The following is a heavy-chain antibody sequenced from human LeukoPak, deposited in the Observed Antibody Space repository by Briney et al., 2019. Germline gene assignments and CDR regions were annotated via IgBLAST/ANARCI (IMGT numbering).Heavy chain of an antibody. J-gene: IGHJ4*02. D-gene: IGHD6-19*01. V-gene: IGHV5-51*01. CDR1: GYPFTNYW. CDR3: ARPRSGYTSGWYFDY. CDR2: IYPGNSDT. Sequence: GESLKISCKASGYPFTNYWIGWVRQMPGKGLEWMGIIYPGNSDTRYSPSFQGQVTISADKSISTAHLQWSSLKASDTAMYYCARPRSGYTSGWYFDYWGQGTLVTVSS.